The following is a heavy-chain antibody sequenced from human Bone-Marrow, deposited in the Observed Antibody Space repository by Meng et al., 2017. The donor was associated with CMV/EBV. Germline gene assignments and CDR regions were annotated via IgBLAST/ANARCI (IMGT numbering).Heavy chain of an antibody. CDR3: AKEGCSSTTCYTYDNWLDP. V-gene: IGHV3-21*04. Sequence: GESLKISCAASGFTFSSYSMNWVRQAPGKGLEWVSSISSSSSYIYYADSVKGRFTISRDNAKNSLYLQMNSLRAEDAAVYSCAKEGCSSTTCYTYDNWLDPWGQGTLVTVSS. J-gene: IGHJ5*02. D-gene: IGHD2-2*02. CDR2: ISSSSSYI. CDR1: GFTFSSYS.